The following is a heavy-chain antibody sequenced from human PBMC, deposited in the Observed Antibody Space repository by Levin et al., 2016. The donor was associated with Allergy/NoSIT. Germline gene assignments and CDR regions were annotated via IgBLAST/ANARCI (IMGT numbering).Heavy chain of an antibody. J-gene: IGHJ6*02. V-gene: IGHV3-23*01. CDR2: ISGSGGST. CDR1: GFTFSSYA. D-gene: IGHD6-13*01. Sequence: LTCAASGFTFSSYAMSWVRQAPGKGLEWVSAISGSGGSTYYADSVKGRFTISRDNSKNTLYLQMNSLRAEDTAVYYCAKWGAGYSSSWPTCPGCMDVWGQGTTVTVSS. CDR3: AKWGAGYSSSWPTCPGCMDV.